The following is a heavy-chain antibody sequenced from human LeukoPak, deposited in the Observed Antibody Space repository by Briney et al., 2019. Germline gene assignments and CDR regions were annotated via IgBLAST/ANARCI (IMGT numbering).Heavy chain of an antibody. CDR2: IIPIFGSA. CDR1: GGTFSSYA. J-gene: IGHJ6*03. Sequence: SVKVSCKASGGTFSSYAISWVRQAPGQGLEWMGGIIPIFGSANYAQKFQGRVTITTDESTSTAYMELSSLRSEDTAVYYCARAAITGTTSYYYYYMDVWGKGTTVTVSS. CDR3: ARAAITGTTSYYYYYMDV. D-gene: IGHD1-7*01. V-gene: IGHV1-69*05.